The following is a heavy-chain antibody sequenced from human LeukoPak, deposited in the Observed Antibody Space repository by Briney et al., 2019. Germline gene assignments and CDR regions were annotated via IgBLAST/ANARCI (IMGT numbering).Heavy chain of an antibody. V-gene: IGHV3-21*05. CDR2: ISSSSSYI. CDR1: GFTFSSYE. Sequence: PGGSLRLSCAASGFTFSSYEMNWVRQAPGKGLEWVSYISSSSSYIYYADSVKGRFTISRDNAKNSLYLQMNSLRAEDTAVYYCARGAPYCSGANCMYYFDYWGQGTLVTVSS. CDR3: ARGAPYCSGANCMYYFDY. J-gene: IGHJ4*02. D-gene: IGHD2-15*01.